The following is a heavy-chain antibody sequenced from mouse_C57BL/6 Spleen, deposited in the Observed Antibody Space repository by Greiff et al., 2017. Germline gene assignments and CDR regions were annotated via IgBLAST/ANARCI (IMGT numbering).Heavy chain of an antibody. CDR3: ARGAGTRGYYFDY. CDR2: IDPSDSEA. V-gene: IGHV1-52*01. CDR1: GYTFTSYW. D-gene: IGHD4-1*01. J-gene: IGHJ2*01. Sequence: VQLQQPGAELVRPGSSVKLSCKASGYTFTSYWMHWVKQRPIQGLEWIGNIDPSDSEAHYNQKFKDKATLTVGKSSSTAYMQLSSLTSEDSAVYYCARGAGTRGYYFDYWGQGTTLTVSS.